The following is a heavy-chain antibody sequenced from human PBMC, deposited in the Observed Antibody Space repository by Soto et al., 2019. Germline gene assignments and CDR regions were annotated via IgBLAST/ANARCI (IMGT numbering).Heavy chain of an antibody. CDR3: ARDRVSGAYYHDAFDM. D-gene: IGHD3-10*01. CDR1: GFTFSSYS. Sequence: EVQLVESGGNLVQPGGSLRLSCAASGFTFSSYSMNWVRQAPGKGLEGVSYISSSGSTIYHADSVKGRFTISRDNAKKSLYLQMNSLRAEDTAVYYCARDRVSGAYYHDAFDMWGQGTMVTVSS. CDR2: ISSSGSTI. V-gene: IGHV3-48*01. J-gene: IGHJ3*02.